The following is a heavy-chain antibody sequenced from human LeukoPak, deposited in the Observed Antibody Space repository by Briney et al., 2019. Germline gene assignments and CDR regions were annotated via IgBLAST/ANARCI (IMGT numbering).Heavy chain of an antibody. D-gene: IGHD3-22*01. V-gene: IGHV3-30*18. CDR1: GFTFTNYG. Sequence: GGSLRLSCAASGFTFTNYGMHWVRRAPGKGLEWVAIISHDGTIQHYGDSLKGRFTISRDNSKNTVSLQVNNLRPEDTAVYFCAKAPYIRGYYFDFWGQGIPVSVSS. CDR3: AKAPYIRGYYFDF. CDR2: ISHDGTIQ. J-gene: IGHJ4*02.